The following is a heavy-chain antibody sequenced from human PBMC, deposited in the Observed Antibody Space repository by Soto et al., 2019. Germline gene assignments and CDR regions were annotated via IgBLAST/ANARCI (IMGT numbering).Heavy chain of an antibody. CDR1: GFTVSSNY. CDR2: IYSGGST. Sequence: GGSLRLSCAASGFTVSSNYMSWVRQAPGKGLEWVSVIYSGGSTYYADSVKGRFTISRDNSKNTLYLQMNSLRAEDTAVYYCARAKAVTTKDYYYYYMDVWGKGTTVTVSS. CDR3: ARAKAVTTKDYYYYYMDV. D-gene: IGHD4-4*01. J-gene: IGHJ6*03. V-gene: IGHV3-66*01.